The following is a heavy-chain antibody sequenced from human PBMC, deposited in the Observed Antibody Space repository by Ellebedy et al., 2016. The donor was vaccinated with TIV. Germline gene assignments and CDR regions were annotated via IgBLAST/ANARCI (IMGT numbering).Heavy chain of an antibody. D-gene: IGHD3-10*01. CDR2: ISSSSSYI. J-gene: IGHJ4*02. V-gene: IGHV3-21*01. Sequence: GESLKISCAASGFTFSSYSMNWVRQAPGKGLEWVSSISSSSSYIYYADSVKGRFTISRDNAKNSLYLQMNSLRAEDTAVYYCASYGPAVYDYWGQGTLVTVSS. CDR1: GFTFSSYS. CDR3: ASYGPAVYDY.